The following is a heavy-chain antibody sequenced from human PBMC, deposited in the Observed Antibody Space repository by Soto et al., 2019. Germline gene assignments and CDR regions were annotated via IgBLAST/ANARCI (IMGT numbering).Heavy chain of an antibody. J-gene: IGHJ1*01. D-gene: IGHD3-16*01. CDR2: INAGNGNT. Sequence: QAQLVQSGAEVKNPGASVKVSCKASGYTFTTYAMHWVRQVPGQSLEWMGWINAGNGNTKYSQRFQGRVTITRDTSASTAYMELSSLRSEDTAVYYCASDLGLRYFQHWGQGTLVTVSS. CDR3: ASDLGLRYFQH. CDR1: GYTFTTYA. V-gene: IGHV1-3*01.